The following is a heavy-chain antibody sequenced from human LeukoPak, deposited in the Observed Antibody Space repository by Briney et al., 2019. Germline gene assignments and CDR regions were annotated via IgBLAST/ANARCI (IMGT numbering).Heavy chain of an antibody. J-gene: IGHJ4*02. CDR2: ISGSGSST. V-gene: IGHV3-23*01. Sequence: GGSLRLSCAASGFTFSSYAMSWVRQAPGKGLEWVSAISGSGSSTYYADSVKGRFTISRDNSENTLYLQMNSLRAEDTALYYCAKRDGYNSNPLKDWGQGTLVTVSS. D-gene: IGHD5-24*01. CDR1: GFTFSSYA. CDR3: AKRDGYNSNPLKD.